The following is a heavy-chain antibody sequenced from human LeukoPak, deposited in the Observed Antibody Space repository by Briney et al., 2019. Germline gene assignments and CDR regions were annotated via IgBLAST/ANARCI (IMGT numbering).Heavy chain of an antibody. CDR2: ISWNSGSI. Sequence: GGSLRLSCAASGFTFSSYAMSWVRHAPGKGLEWVSGISWNSGSIGYADSVKGRFTISRDNAKNSLYLQMNSLRAEDTALYYCAKSYGSGSYYNPGAFDIWGQGTMVTVSS. J-gene: IGHJ3*02. CDR3: AKSYGSGSYYNPGAFDI. D-gene: IGHD3-10*01. V-gene: IGHV3-9*01. CDR1: GFTFSSYA.